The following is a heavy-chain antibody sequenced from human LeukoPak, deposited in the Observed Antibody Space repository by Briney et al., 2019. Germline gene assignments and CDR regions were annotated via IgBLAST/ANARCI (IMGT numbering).Heavy chain of an antibody. CDR1: GFTFSSYS. Sequence: GGSLRLSCAASGFTFSSYSMNWVRQAPGKGLEWVSYISSSSSTIYYADSVKGRFTISRDNAKNSLYLQMNSLRDEDKAVYYCARDRSSSWSADWFDPWGQGTLVTVSS. V-gene: IGHV3-48*02. D-gene: IGHD6-13*01. CDR2: ISSSSSTI. J-gene: IGHJ5*02. CDR3: ARDRSSSWSADWFDP.